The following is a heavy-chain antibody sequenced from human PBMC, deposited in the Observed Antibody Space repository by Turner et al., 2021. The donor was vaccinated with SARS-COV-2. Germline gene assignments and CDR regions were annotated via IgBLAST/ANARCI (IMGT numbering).Heavy chain of an antibody. D-gene: IGHD4-4*01. J-gene: IGHJ4*02. CDR2: ISYDGSNK. Sequence: QVQLVEAVGGVVQPGRSLRLSCAAAGFTFSRDGMHWVRRDPGKWLEWVEVISYDGSNKYYADSVKGRLTISRDNSKNTLYLQMNSLRAEDTAVYYCAKQLGLYSNPMYYFDYWGQGTLVTVSS. CDR1: GFTFSRDG. V-gene: IGHV3-30*18. CDR3: AKQLGLYSNPMYYFDY.